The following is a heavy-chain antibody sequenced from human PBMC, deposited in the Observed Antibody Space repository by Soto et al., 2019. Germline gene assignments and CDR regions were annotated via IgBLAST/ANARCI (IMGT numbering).Heavy chain of an antibody. CDR1: GGTFSSYA. V-gene: IGHV1-69*13. CDR3: ARGTQLGANLDY. CDR2: IIPIFGTA. D-gene: IGHD5-12*01. J-gene: IGHJ4*02. Sequence: GASVKVSCKAAGGTFSSYAISWVRQAPGQGLEWMGGIIPIFGTANYAQKFQGRVTITADESTSTAYMELSSLRSEDTAVYYCARGTQLGANLDYWGQGTLVTVSS.